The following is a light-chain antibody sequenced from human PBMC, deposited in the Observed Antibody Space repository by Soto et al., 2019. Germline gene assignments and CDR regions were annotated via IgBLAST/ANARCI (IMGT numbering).Light chain of an antibody. CDR1: QTISSSY. V-gene: IGKV3-20*01. J-gene: IGKJ2*01. Sequence: VLTQSPGTLSLSPGERATISCRASQTISSSYLAWYQRKPGQAPRLLIYGVSTRATGIPHRFSGSGSGTDFTLTITRLKPEDCGVYYCQQYDGSPPYTFGQGTRLEIK. CDR2: GVS. CDR3: QQYDGSPPYT.